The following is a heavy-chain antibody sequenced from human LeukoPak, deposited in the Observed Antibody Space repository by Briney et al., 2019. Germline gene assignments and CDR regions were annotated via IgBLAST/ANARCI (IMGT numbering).Heavy chain of an antibody. CDR2: INPNSGGT. Sequence: ASVKVSCKASGYTFTGYYMHWVRQAPGQGLEWMGWINPNSGGTDYAQKFQGRVTMTRDTSISTAYMEVTRLTSDDTAVYYCAREGRYELLEWLFYYWGQGTLVTVSS. CDR1: GYTFTGYY. J-gene: IGHJ4*02. V-gene: IGHV1-2*02. CDR3: AREGRYELLEWLFYY. D-gene: IGHD3-3*01.